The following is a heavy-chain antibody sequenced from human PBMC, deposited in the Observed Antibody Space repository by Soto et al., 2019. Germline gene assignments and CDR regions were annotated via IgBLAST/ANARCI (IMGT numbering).Heavy chain of an antibody. J-gene: IGHJ6*02. CDR2: ISSSSSTI. CDR3: ARETYYYGSGSGDV. Sequence: GGSLRLSCAASGFTFSSYSMNWVRQAPGKGLEWVSYISSSSSTIYYADSVKGRFTISRDNAKNSLYLQMNSLRDEDTAVYYCARETYYYGSGSGDVWGQGTTVTVSS. D-gene: IGHD3-10*01. V-gene: IGHV3-48*02. CDR1: GFTFSSYS.